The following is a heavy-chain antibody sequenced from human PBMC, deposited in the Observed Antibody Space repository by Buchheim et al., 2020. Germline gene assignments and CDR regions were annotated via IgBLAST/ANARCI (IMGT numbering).Heavy chain of an antibody. V-gene: IGHV4-59*01. CDR3: ARDRNYYDILRYWYFDL. CDR2: IYYSGST. Sequence: QVQLQESGPGLVKPSETLSLTCTVSGGSISSYYWSWIRQPPGKGLEWIGYIYYSGSTNYNPSLKSRVTISVDTSKNQFSLKLSSVTAADTAVYYCARDRNYYDILRYWYFDLWGRGTL. CDR1: GGSISSYY. D-gene: IGHD3-9*01. J-gene: IGHJ2*01.